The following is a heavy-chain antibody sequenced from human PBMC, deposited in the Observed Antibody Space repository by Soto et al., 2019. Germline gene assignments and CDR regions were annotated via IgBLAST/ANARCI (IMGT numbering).Heavy chain of an antibody. Sequence: PGGSLRLSCAASGFTFSSYSMNWVRQAPGKGLEWVSSISSSSSYIYYADSVKGRFTISRDNAKNSLYLQMNSLRAEDTAVYYCARDGGGPIVGASDYWGQGTLVTVSS. V-gene: IGHV3-21*01. CDR3: ARDGGGPIVGASDY. CDR2: ISSSSSYI. CDR1: GFTFSSYS. D-gene: IGHD1-26*01. J-gene: IGHJ4*02.